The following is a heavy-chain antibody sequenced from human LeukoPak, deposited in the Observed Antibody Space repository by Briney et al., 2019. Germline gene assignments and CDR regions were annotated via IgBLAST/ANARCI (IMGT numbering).Heavy chain of an antibody. Sequence: GGSLRLSCAASGFTFSSYGMHWVRQAPGKGLEWVAVISYDGSNKYYADSVKGRFTISRDNSKNTLYLQMNSLRAEDTAVYYCAKAGWCSGGSCYDFDYWGQGTLVTVSS. CDR3: AKAGWCSGGSCYDFDY. CDR2: ISYDGSNK. D-gene: IGHD2-15*01. J-gene: IGHJ4*02. V-gene: IGHV3-30*18. CDR1: GFTFSSYG.